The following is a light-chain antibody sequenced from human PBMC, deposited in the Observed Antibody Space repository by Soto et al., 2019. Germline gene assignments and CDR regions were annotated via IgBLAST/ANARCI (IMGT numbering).Light chain of an antibody. CDR2: AAS. CDR1: QGFSSF. Sequence: IQVTQSPSSLSASEGDRVTITCRASQGFSSFLAWYQQKPGKAPKLLIYAASTLQSGVPSRFSGSGSGTDFTLIISSLQPEDIATYYCQHLNNYPPTFGQGTRLEIK. CDR3: QHLNNYPPT. J-gene: IGKJ5*01. V-gene: IGKV1-9*01.